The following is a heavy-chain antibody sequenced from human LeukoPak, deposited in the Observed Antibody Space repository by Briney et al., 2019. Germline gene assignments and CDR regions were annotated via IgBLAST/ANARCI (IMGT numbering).Heavy chain of an antibody. V-gene: IGHV3-23*01. CDR2: ISGSGGST. CDR1: GFTFSSYA. CDR3: AKASPITIFGVVNLFDY. D-gene: IGHD3-3*01. Sequence: GGPLRLSCAASGFTFSSYAMSWVRQASGKGLEWVSAISGSGGSTYYADSVKGRFTISRDNSKNTLYLQMNSLRAEDTAVYYCAKASPITIFGVVNLFDYWGQGTLVTVSS. J-gene: IGHJ4*02.